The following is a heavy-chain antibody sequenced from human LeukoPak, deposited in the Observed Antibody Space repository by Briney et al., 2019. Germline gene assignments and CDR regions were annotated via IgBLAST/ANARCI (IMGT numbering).Heavy chain of an antibody. J-gene: IGHJ3*02. D-gene: IGHD6-13*01. CDR3: AKGQQLLNDAFDI. CDR2: IYHSGST. CDR1: GGSISSGGYS. Sequence: SQTLSLTCAVSGGSISSGGYSWSWIRQPPGKGLEWSGYIYHSGSTYYNPSLKSRVTISVDRSKNQFSLKLSSVTAADTAVYYCAKGQQLLNDAFDIWGQGTMVTVSS. V-gene: IGHV4-30-2*01.